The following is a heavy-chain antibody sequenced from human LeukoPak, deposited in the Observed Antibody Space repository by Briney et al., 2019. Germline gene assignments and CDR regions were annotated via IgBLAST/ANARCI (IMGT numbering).Heavy chain of an antibody. CDR1: GGTFSSYV. J-gene: IGHJ2*01. D-gene: IGHD3-22*01. CDR2: IILISGTP. CDR3: ASWTHYYESTILGYFDL. Sequence: ASVKVSCKASGGTFSSYVISWVRQAPGQGLEWMGGIILISGTPNYAQRFQGRVTITADESTSTAYMELSSLRSGDTAVYYCASWTHYYESTILGYFDLWGRGTLVTVSS. V-gene: IGHV1-69*13.